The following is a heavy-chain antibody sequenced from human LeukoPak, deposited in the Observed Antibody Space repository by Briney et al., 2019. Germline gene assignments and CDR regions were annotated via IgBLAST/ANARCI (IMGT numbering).Heavy chain of an antibody. Sequence: SETLSLTCTVSGGSISSSSYYWSWIRQPPGKGLEWIGYIYHSGSTNYNPSLKSRVTISVDTSKNQFSLKLSSVTAADTAVYYCARRLARRGYGDYCDYWGQGTLVTVSS. CDR3: ARRLARRGYGDYCDY. D-gene: IGHD4-17*01. V-gene: IGHV4-61*05. CDR1: GGSISSSSYY. J-gene: IGHJ4*02. CDR2: IYHSGST.